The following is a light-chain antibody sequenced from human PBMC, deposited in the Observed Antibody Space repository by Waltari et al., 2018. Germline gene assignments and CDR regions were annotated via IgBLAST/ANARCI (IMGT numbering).Light chain of an antibody. CDR1: SGHSSNI. CDR2: VNSDGSH. Sequence: QLVLTQSPSASASLGASVKFTCTLSSGHSSNIIAWHQQQPEKGPRYLMKVNSDGSHSKGEGLPDRCAGSGSGTERYLTIASVQSEDEADYYCQTGGHGTWVFGGGTKLTVL. J-gene: IGLJ3*02. CDR3: QTGGHGTWV. V-gene: IGLV4-69*01.